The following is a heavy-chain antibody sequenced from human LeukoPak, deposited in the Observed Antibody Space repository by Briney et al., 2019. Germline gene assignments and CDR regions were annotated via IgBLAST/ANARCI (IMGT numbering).Heavy chain of an antibody. J-gene: IGHJ4*02. CDR2: ISHTEGT. CDR3: ARIRCGRSGSVCYNH. V-gene: IGHV4-34*01. D-gene: IGHD2-21*01. Sequence: SDTLSLTCGVFGVSINDYYWSWMRQSPGKGLEWIGEISHTEGTRYNPSLESRVTMSVGTSENQLSLKLIFVTAADTAVYYCARIRCGRSGSVCYNHWGLGTLVTVSS. CDR1: GVSINDYY.